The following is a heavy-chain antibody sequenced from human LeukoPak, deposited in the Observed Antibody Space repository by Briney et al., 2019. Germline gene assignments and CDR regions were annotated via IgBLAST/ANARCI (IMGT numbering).Heavy chain of an antibody. CDR3: TRAEFSNSFDD. Sequence: GVSLRLSCAASGFTVISNYMSWVRQAPGRSLEWVAFIYSSGSTYYAESAEGRFTISRDSSKNTLYLEMTSLRVEDTAVYYCTRAEFSNSFDDWGQGTLVIVSS. D-gene: IGHD6-6*01. J-gene: IGHJ4*02. V-gene: IGHV3-53*01. CDR2: IYSSGST. CDR1: GFTVISNY.